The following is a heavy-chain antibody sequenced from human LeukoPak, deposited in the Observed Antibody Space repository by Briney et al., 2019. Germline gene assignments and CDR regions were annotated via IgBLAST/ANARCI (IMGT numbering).Heavy chain of an antibody. CDR3: AKGMQLWKHYYYYYYMDV. CDR2: ISYDGSNK. V-gene: IGHV3-30*18. Sequence: GSLRLSCAASGFTFSSYGMHWVRQAPGKGLEWVAVISYDGSNKYYADSVKGRFTISRDNSKNTLYLQMNSLRAEDTAVYYCAKGMQLWKHYYYYYYMDVWGKGTTVTVSS. J-gene: IGHJ6*03. D-gene: IGHD5-18*01. CDR1: GFTFSSYG.